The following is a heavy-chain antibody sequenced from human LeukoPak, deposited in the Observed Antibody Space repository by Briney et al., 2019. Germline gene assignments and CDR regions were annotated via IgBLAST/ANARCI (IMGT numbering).Heavy chain of an antibody. J-gene: IGHJ6*02. D-gene: IGHD5-24*01. CDR2: IYYSGTT. Sequence: PSETLSLTCTVSGDSISAYYWSWIRQPPGKGLEWIGYIYYSGTTNYNPSLKSRITISIDTSKNQFSLKLSSVTAADTAVYICARGGRDGYNYRAYYYYGMDVWGQGTTVTVSS. CDR3: ARGGRDGYNYRAYYYYGMDV. CDR1: GDSISAYY. V-gene: IGHV4-59*01.